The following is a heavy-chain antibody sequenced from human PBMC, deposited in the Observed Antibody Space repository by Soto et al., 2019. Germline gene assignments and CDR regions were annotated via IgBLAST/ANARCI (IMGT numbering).Heavy chain of an antibody. CDR1: GYRFASYW. CDR2: IDPLDSQT. Sequence: TGESLKISCEGSGYRFASYWITWVRQVPGKGLEWMGRIDPLDSQTNYSASFQGHVTFSADKSINTAFLQWSSLRASDSATYFCTRHAVITSGGVIVSHWFDPWGPGTPVTVSS. CDR3: TRHAVITSGGVIVSHWFDP. J-gene: IGHJ5*02. V-gene: IGHV5-10-1*01. D-gene: IGHD3-16*01.